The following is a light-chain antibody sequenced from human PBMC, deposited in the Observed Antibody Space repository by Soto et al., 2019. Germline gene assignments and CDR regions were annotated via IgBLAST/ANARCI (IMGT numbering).Light chain of an antibody. CDR2: DAS. CDR3: QQRTIWPT. J-gene: IGKJ1*01. V-gene: IGKV3-11*02. Sequence: EIELTQSPATLSLSPGERATLSCRASQSVTSFLAWYQQKPGQAPRLLLYDASTRATGIPARFSGSGSGRDFTLTISSLEPEDFAVYYCQQRTIWPTFGQGTKVEIK. CDR1: QSVTSF.